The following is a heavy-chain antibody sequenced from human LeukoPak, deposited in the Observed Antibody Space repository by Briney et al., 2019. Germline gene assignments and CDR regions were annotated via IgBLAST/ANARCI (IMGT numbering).Heavy chain of an antibody. J-gene: IGHJ4*02. CDR1: GGSFSGYY. Sequence: SETLSLTCAVYGGSFSGYYWSWIRQPPGKGLEWIGEINRSGSTNYNPSLKSRVTISVDTSKNQFSLKLSSVTAADTAVYYCARGTVVVVAARGDFDYWGQGTLVTVSS. D-gene: IGHD2-15*01. V-gene: IGHV4-34*01. CDR3: ARGTVVVVAARGDFDY. CDR2: INRSGST.